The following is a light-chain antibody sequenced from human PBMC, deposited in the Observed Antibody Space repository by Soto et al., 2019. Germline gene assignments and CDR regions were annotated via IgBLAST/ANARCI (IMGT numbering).Light chain of an antibody. J-gene: IGKJ4*01. CDR2: DAS. Sequence: EIVLMQSPATLSLSPGERATLSCRASQSVGSYLAWYRHKPGQAPRLLISDASNRATGIPARFSGSGSETDFTLTISSLEPEDSAVYYCQQRSNWPSLTFGGGTKVDI. CDR1: QSVGSY. CDR3: QQRSNWPSLT. V-gene: IGKV3-11*01.